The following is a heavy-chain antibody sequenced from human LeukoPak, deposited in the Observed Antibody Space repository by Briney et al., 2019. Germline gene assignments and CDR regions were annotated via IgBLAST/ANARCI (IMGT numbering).Heavy chain of an antibody. V-gene: IGHV1-2*02. J-gene: IGHJ4*02. CDR3: AGPATPGSCSNDVCYLDY. CDR2: IDPDSGDT. CDR1: AFIFTGFH. D-gene: IGHD2-8*01. Sequence: GASVKVSCTASAFIFTGFHIHWVRQAPGQGLEWMGWIDPDSGDTKYAQRLQGRVTMTRGTSITTAYMEVSRLTSDDTAVYYCAGPATPGSCSNDVCYLDYWGQGTVVTVSS.